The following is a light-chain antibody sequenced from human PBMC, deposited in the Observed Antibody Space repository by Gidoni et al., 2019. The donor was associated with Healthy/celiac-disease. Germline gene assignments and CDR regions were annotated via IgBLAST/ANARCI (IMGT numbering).Light chain of an antibody. CDR3: QQYYSYPRIT. J-gene: IGKJ5*01. CDR1: QGISSY. Sequence: AIRMTQSPSSFSATTGDRVTNTCRASQGISSYLAWYQQKPGKAPKLLIYAASTLQSGVPSRVSGSGSGTDFTLTISYLQSEDFATYCCQQYYSYPRITFGQGTRLEIK. V-gene: IGKV1-8*01. CDR2: AAS.